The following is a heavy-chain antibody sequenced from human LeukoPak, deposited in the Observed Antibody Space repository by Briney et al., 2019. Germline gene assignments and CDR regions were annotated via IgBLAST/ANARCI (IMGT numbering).Heavy chain of an antibody. D-gene: IGHD6-6*01. CDR2: IKQDGSQK. J-gene: IGHJ4*02. Sequence: GGSLRLSCAASGFTFSTYWMGWVRQAPGRGPEWVANIKQDGSQKYCADSVKGRFSISRDNAKNSLYLQMNSLRAEDTAVYYRARGRGLVRTFDYWGQGTLVTVSS. V-gene: IGHV3-7*01. CDR3: ARGRGLVRTFDY. CDR1: GFTFSTYW.